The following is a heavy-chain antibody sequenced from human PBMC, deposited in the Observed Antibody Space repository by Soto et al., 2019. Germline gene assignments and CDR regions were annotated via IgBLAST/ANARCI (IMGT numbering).Heavy chain of an antibody. Sequence: QLQLQESGPGLVKPSETLSLTCTVSGGSISSSSYYWGWLRQPPGTGLEWIGRIHYSGRTYYSTSAKSRLAISIDTSQNQCSRKLSSLTAADTAVYYFARYGSGSYYPIDYWGQGTLVTVFS. J-gene: IGHJ4*02. V-gene: IGHV4-39*01. CDR3: ARYGSGSYYPIDY. D-gene: IGHD3-10*01. CDR1: GGSISSSSYY. CDR2: IHYSGRT.